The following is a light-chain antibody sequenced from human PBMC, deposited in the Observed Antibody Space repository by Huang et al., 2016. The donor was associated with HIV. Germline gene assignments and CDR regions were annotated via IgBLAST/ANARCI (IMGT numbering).Light chain of an antibody. V-gene: IGKV3-11*01. J-gene: IGKJ4*01. CDR3: QQRGNWQLT. Sequence: EIVLTQSPATLSLSPGERATLSCRASQGLANYLPWYQQKPGQSPRLLIYDASKRATGIPARFSGSGSGTDFTLTISSLEPEDFAVYYCQQRGNWQLTFGGGTKVEIK. CDR1: QGLANY. CDR2: DAS.